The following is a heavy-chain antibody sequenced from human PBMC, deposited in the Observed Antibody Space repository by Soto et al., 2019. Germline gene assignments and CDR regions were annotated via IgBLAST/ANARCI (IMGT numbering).Heavy chain of an antibody. CDR2: IYYSGST. V-gene: IGHV4-31*03. Sequence: QVQLQESGPGLVKPSQTLSLTCTVSGGSISSGGYYWSWIRQHPGKGLEWIGYIYYSGSTYYNPSLKSRVTISVDTSKNQFSLKLSSVTAADTAVYYCARVEADYDFWSGYYDESPHYYYYGMDVWGQGTTVTVSS. D-gene: IGHD3-3*01. CDR1: GGSISSGGYY. J-gene: IGHJ6*02. CDR3: ARVEADYDFWSGYYDESPHYYYYGMDV.